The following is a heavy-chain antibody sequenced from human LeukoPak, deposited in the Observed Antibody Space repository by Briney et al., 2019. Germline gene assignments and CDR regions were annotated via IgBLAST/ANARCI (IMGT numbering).Heavy chain of an antibody. Sequence: KSGGSLRLSCAASGFTFSSYSMNWVRQAPGKGLEWVSSISSSSSYIYYADSVRGRFTISRDNAKNSLYLQMNSLRAEDTAVYYCARDPVRFGELLAFDCWGQGTLVTVSS. J-gene: IGHJ4*02. CDR2: ISSSSSYI. CDR1: GFTFSSYS. D-gene: IGHD3-10*01. V-gene: IGHV3-21*01. CDR3: ARDPVRFGELLAFDC.